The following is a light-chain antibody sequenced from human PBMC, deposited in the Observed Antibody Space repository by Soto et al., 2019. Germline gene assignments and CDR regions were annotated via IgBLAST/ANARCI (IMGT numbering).Light chain of an antibody. CDR1: SSNIGAGYD. V-gene: IGLV1-40*01. J-gene: IGLJ2*01. Sequence: QSVLTQPPSVSGAPGQRVTISCTGSSSNIGAGYDVHWYRQLPGTAPKLLIYGNNNRPSGVPDRFSGSKSGTSASLAITGLQAEYEADYYCQSYDSSLSGSVFGGGTKLTVL. CDR2: GNN. CDR3: QSYDSSLSGSV.